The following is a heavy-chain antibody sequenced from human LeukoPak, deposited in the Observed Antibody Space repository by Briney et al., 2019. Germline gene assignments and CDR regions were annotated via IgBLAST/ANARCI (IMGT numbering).Heavy chain of an antibody. CDR1: GYIFISHG. J-gene: IGHJ4*02. D-gene: IGHD5-24*01. CDR2: INAANGNT. CDR3: AREGWLQRIHPGDYDY. Sequence: GASVKVSCRTSGYIFISHGIHWVRQAPGQSLEWLGWINAANGNTRYSQKVQGRITITRDTPANTMYMELSSLRSEDTAVYYCAREGWLQRIHPGDYDYWGQGTLVTVSS. V-gene: IGHV1-3*01.